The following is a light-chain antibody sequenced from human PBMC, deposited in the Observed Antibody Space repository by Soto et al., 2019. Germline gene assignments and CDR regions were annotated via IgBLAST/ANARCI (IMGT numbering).Light chain of an antibody. V-gene: IGKV4-1*01. CDR1: QSVLYNSNNKNH. Sequence: DFVMTQAPDSLAVSLGERATINCKSSQSVLYNSNNKNHLGWFQQKPGHPPKLLIYGASFRPSGVPDRFSGSGSRTDVTLTISSLQAKDVALYYCQQYYSIPFTFGQGTKLVI. CDR2: GAS. CDR3: QQYYSIPFT. J-gene: IGKJ2*01.